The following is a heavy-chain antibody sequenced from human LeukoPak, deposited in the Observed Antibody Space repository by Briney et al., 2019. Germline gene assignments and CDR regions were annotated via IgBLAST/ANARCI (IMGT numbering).Heavy chain of an antibody. Sequence: SETLSLTCTVSGYSISSGYYWGWIRQPPGKGLEWIGSIYHSGSTYYNPSLKSRVTISVDTSKNQFSLKLSSVTAADTAVYYCAKDRSSGYYSGYYYYMDVWGKGTTVTVSS. CDR1: GYSISSGYY. J-gene: IGHJ6*03. D-gene: IGHD3-22*01. CDR3: AKDRSSGYYSGYYYYMDV. V-gene: IGHV4-38-2*02. CDR2: IYHSGST.